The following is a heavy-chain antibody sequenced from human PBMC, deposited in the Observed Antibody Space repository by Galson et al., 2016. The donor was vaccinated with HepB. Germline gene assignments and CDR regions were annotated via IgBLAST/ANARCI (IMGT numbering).Heavy chain of an antibody. Sequence: SVKVSCKASGGTFTNYVISWVRQAPGQGLEWMGGLIPIFGKPNYAPKFQGRLTMTADQSTNTAYMELSSLRSEDTDVYYCARDPSPYFAAVACYVDSWGQGTLVSVSS. CDR2: LIPIFGKP. D-gene: IGHD2-15*01. J-gene: IGHJ4*02. CDR1: GGTFTNYV. CDR3: ARDPSPYFAAVACYVDS. V-gene: IGHV1-69*13.